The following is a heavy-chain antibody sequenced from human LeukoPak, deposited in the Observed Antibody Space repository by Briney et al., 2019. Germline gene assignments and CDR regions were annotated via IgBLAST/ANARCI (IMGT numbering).Heavy chain of an antibody. J-gene: IGHJ5*02. V-gene: IGHV3-30-3*01. CDR2: ISYDGSKK. CDR3: AREYSSSRGGGWFDP. D-gene: IGHD6-6*01. CDR1: GFTFSSYA. Sequence: GGSLRLSCAASGFTFSSYAMHWVRQAPGKGLEWVAVISYDGSKKYYADSVKGRFTISRDNSKNTLYLQMNSLRAEDTAVYYCAREYSSSRGGGWFDPWGQGTLVTVSS.